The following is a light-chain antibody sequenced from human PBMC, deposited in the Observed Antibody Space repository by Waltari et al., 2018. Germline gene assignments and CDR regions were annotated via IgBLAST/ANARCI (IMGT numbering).Light chain of an antibody. V-gene: IGKV1-39*01. J-gene: IGKJ2*01. CDR1: QSISSY. CDR3: QQSYSTPYT. CDR2: AAS. Sequence: IQMTQSPSSLSASVGDRVTIPCRASQSISSYLNWYQQKPGKAPKLLIYAASSLQSGVPSRFSGSGAGTDFTLTISSLQPEDFATYYCQQSYSTPYTFGQGTKLEI.